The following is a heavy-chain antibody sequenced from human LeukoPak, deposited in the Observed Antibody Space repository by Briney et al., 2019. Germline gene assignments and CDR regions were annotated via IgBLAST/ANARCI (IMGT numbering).Heavy chain of an antibody. J-gene: IGHJ4*02. Sequence: PSETLSLTCTGSGGSISSYYWSWIRQPPGKGLEWIGYIYYGGSTNYNPSLKSRVTISVDTSKNQFSLKLSSVTAADTAVYYCARGRWAPIYFDYWGQGTLVTVSS. D-gene: IGHD5-24*01. V-gene: IGHV4-59*01. CDR2: IYYGGST. CDR3: ARGRWAPIYFDY. CDR1: GGSISSYY.